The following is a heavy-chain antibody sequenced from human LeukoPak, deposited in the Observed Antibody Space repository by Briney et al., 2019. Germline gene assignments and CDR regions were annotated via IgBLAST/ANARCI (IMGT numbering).Heavy chain of an antibody. CDR2: IYYSGST. CDR3: ARDIRVGYYYDSSGYSEGLHGAFDI. CDR1: GGSISSGGYY. V-gene: IGHV4-31*03. Sequence: PSQTLSLTCTVSGGSISSGGYYWSWIRQHPGKGLEWIGYIYYSGSTYYNPSLKSRVTISVDTSKNQFSLKLSSVTAADTAVYYCARDIRVGYYYDSSGYSEGLHGAFDIWGQGTMVTVSS. J-gene: IGHJ3*02. D-gene: IGHD3-22*01.